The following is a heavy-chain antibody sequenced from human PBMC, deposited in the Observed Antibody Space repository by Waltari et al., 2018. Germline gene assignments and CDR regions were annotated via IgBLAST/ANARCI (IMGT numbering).Heavy chain of an antibody. Sequence: QVQLQESGPGLVKTSQTLSLTCTVSGGSISSGGYYWSWIRQHPGKGLEWIWYIYYSGSTYYNPSLKSRVTISVDTSKNQFSLKLSSVTAADTAVYYCARERGGATVAYFDYWGQGTLVTVSS. CDR1: GGSISSGGYY. V-gene: IGHV4-31*03. D-gene: IGHD4-17*01. CDR3: ARERGGATVAYFDY. J-gene: IGHJ4*02. CDR2: IYYSGST.